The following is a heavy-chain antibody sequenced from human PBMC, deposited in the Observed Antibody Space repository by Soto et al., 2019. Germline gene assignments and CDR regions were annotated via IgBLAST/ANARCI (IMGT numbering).Heavy chain of an antibody. CDR3: AKVWRYSYGYPHDAFDI. CDR1: GFTFSSYA. D-gene: IGHD5-18*01. J-gene: IGHJ3*02. V-gene: IGHV3-23*01. Sequence: EVQLLESGGGLVQPGGSLRLSCAASGFTFSSYAMSWVRQAPGKGLEWVSAISGSGGSTYYADSVKGRFTISRDNSKNTLYLQMNSLRAEDTAVYYCAKVWRYSYGYPHDAFDIWGQGTMVTVSS. CDR2: ISGSGGST.